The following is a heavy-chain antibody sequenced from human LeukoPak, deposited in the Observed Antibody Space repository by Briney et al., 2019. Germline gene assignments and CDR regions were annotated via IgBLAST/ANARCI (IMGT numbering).Heavy chain of an antibody. J-gene: IGHJ4*02. V-gene: IGHV3-7*01. CDR1: GFSFSAYW. Sequence: GGSLRLSCAASGFSFSAYWMKWVRQAPGTGLEWVANINPAGSETYYVDPVKGRFSISRDNAKNLVYLQMNSLRAEDTAVYHCARFGYVAAVDVWGQGTPVTVSS. CDR2: INPAGSET. CDR3: ARFGYVAAVDV. D-gene: IGHD2-15*01.